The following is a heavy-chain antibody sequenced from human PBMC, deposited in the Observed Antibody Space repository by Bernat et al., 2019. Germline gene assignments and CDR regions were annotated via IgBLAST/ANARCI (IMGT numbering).Heavy chain of an antibody. CDR2: ISYDGSNK. J-gene: IGHJ6*02. V-gene: IGHV3-30-3*01. CDR3: ARAGSVEPEYYYYGMDV. CDR1: GFTFSSYA. D-gene: IGHD1-14*01. Sequence: QVQLVESGGGVVQPGRSLRLSCAASGFTFSSYAMHWVRQAPGKGLEWVAVISYDGSNKYYADSVKGRFTISRDNSKNTLYLQMNSLRAEDTAVYYCARAGSVEPEYYYYGMDVWGQGTTVTVSS.